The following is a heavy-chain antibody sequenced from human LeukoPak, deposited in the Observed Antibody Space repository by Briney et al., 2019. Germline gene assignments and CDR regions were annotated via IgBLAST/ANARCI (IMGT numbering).Heavy chain of an antibody. D-gene: IGHD5-18*01. CDR3: ARDQIGYGLDY. V-gene: IGHV4-59*11. CDR1: SGSINNHY. CDR2: IYDSWNT. Sequence: SETLSLTCIVSSGSINNHYWSWIRQPPGKGLEWIGYIYDSWNTDYNPSLKSRVTISIDTSKNQFSLNLTSVTAADTAVYYCARDQIGYGLDYWGQGTLVTVSS. J-gene: IGHJ4*02.